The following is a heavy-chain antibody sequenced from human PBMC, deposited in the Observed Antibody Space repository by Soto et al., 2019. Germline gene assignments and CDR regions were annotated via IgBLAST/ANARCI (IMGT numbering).Heavy chain of an antibody. Sequence: QVQLQESGPGLMKPSETLSLTCTVSGGSISSYYWSWIRQPPGKGLEWIGYIYYSGSTNCNPSLKSRVTISLDTSKNQSCLNLRSVTAADTAVYYWAGDNYYGSGTGHYGMDVWGQGTTVTVSS. V-gene: IGHV4-59*01. CDR1: GGSISSYY. J-gene: IGHJ6*02. CDR3: AGDNYYGSGTGHYGMDV. CDR2: IYYSGST. D-gene: IGHD3-10*01.